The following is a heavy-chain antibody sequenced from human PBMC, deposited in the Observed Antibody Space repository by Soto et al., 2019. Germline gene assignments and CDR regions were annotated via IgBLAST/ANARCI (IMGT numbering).Heavy chain of an antibody. CDR2: VIPLLDIA. V-gene: IGHV1-69*02. CDR3: ATPRFGIAAAGTSYFDY. D-gene: IGHD6-13*01. CDR1: GDPFKNDI. J-gene: IGHJ4*02. Sequence: SVKVSCKTSGDPFKNDIITWVRQAPGQGLEWMGRVIPLLDIAIYAQKFQGRVTMTEDTSTDTAYMELSSLRSEDTAVYYCATPRFGIAAAGTSYFDYWGQGTLVTVSS.